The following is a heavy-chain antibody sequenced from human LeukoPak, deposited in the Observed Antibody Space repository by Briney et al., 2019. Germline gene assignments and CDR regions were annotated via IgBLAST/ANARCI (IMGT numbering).Heavy chain of an antibody. CDR2: ISYDGSNK. J-gene: IGHJ4*02. CDR1: GFTFSNYA. V-gene: IGHV3-30-3*01. D-gene: IGHD3-22*01. Sequence: PGRSLRLSCAASGFTFSNYAMHWVRQAPGEGLEWVAIISYDGSNKYYADSVKGRFTISRDNSKNTLYLQMNSLRAEDTAVYYCARGLYDSGAYSSPIDYWGQGTLVTVSS. CDR3: ARGLYDSGAYSSPIDY.